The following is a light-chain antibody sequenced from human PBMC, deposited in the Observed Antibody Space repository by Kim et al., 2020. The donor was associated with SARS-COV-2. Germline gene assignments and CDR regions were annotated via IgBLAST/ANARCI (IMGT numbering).Light chain of an antibody. V-gene: IGKV3-11*01. Sequence: EIVLTQSPATLSLSPGNRATLSCRASQNVNIYLAWYQQKPGQAPRLLIYGASNRATGIPARFSGSGSGTDFALTISSLEAEDSVVYYCQQRITGPWTFGQGTKVDIK. CDR1: QNVNIY. CDR3: QQRITGPWT. J-gene: IGKJ1*01. CDR2: GAS.